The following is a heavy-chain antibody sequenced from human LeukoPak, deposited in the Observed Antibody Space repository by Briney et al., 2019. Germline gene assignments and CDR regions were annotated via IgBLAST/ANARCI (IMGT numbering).Heavy chain of an antibody. D-gene: IGHD6-25*01. J-gene: IGHJ3*02. CDR1: GFIFNDYY. Sequence: PGGSLRLSCAASGFIFNDYYMTWIRQAPGKGLEWVSYISSSGSTKYYVDSVKGRFIVSRDNAKNSLYLQMNSLRAEDTAVYFCARWGSELPDDAFDIWGQGTMVTVSS. CDR2: ISSSGSTK. V-gene: IGHV3-11*04. CDR3: ARWGSELPDDAFDI.